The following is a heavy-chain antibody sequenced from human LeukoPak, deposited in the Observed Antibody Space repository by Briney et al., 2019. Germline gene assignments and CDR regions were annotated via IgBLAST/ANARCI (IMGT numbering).Heavy chain of an antibody. CDR3: ARDRHYYGKNWFDP. V-gene: IGHV1-18*03. CDR1: GYTFTSYG. Sequence: GASVKVSCKASGYTFTSYGISWVRQAPGQGLEWMGWISAYNGNTNYAQKLQGRVTMTTDTSTSTAYMELRSLRSDDMAVYYCARDRHYYGKNWFDPWGQGTLVTVSS. D-gene: IGHD3-10*01. J-gene: IGHJ5*02. CDR2: ISAYNGNT.